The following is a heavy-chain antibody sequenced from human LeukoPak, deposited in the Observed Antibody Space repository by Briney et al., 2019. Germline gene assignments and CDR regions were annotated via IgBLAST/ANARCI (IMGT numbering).Heavy chain of an antibody. CDR2: ISSSGSTI. V-gene: IGHV3-11*01. CDR3: AGGPVSYPYYYYMDV. J-gene: IGHJ6*03. Sequence: TGGSLRLSCAASGFSFSDYYMSWIRQASGKGLEWVSYISSSGSTIYYADSVKGRFTISRDNAKNSLYLQMNSLRAEDTAVYYCAGGPVSYPYYYYMDVWGKGTTVTVSS. CDR1: GFSFSDYY. D-gene: IGHD1-26*01.